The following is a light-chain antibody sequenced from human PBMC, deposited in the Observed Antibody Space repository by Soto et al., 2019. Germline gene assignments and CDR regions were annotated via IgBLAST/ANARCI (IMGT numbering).Light chain of an antibody. J-gene: IGLJ2*01. CDR3: ATGDSSLSAVV. CDR1: SSNIGNNY. Sequence: QSVLTQPPSVSATPGQKVTISCSGSSSNIGNNYVSWYQQLPGTAPKLLIYDNNKRPSGIPDRFSGSKSGTSATLGITGLQTGDEADYYCATGDSSLSAVVVGGGTKLTVL. V-gene: IGLV1-51*01. CDR2: DNN.